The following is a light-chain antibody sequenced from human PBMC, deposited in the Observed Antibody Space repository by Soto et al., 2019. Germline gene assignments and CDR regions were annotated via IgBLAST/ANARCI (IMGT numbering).Light chain of an antibody. CDR1: QTIDSH. V-gene: IGKV3-11*01. CDR3: QQRRDWPT. CDR2: DAS. J-gene: IGKJ1*01. Sequence: EIVLTQSPAALSVSPGERATLSYRASQTIDSHLAWYQQRPGQAPRLLIYDASKRAIGIPARFSGSGSGTDFTLTITSLEPEDFAVYYCQQRRDWPTFGQGTKLEIK.